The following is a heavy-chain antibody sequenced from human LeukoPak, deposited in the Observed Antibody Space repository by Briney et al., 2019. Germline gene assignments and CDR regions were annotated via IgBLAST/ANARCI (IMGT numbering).Heavy chain of an antibody. CDR1: GFTFSDYA. CDR3: AKTKIVATFFDY. V-gene: IGHV3-23*01. J-gene: IGHJ4*02. CDR2: ISDSGDST. Sequence: GGSLRLSCAASGFTFSDYAMSWVRQAPGKGLEWVSGISDSGDSTYYADSVKGRFTISRDNSKNTLYLQMNSLRAEDTAIYYCAKTKIVATFFDYWGQGTLVTVSS. D-gene: IGHD5-12*01.